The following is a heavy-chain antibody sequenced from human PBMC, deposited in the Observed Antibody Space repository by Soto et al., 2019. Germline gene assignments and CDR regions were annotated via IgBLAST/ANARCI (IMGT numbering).Heavy chain of an antibody. D-gene: IGHD3-3*01. CDR2: IIPILGIA. CDR1: GGTFSSYT. J-gene: IGHJ3*01. V-gene: IGHV1-69*02. Sequence: ASVKVSCKASGGTFSSYTISWVRQAPGQGLEWMGRIIPILGIANYAQKFQGRVTITADKSTSTAYMELSSLRSEDTAVYYCARDHYDFWSGSEPFDFWGQGTMVTVSS. CDR3: ARDHYDFWSGSEPFDF.